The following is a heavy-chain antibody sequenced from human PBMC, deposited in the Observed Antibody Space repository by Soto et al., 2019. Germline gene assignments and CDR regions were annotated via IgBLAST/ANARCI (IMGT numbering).Heavy chain of an antibody. D-gene: IGHD1-26*01. V-gene: IGHV5-10-1*01. CDR1: GYSFTSYW. Sequence: GESLKISCKGSGYSFTSYWISWVRQMPGKGLEWMGRIDPSDSYTNYSPSFQGHVTISADKSISTAYLQWSSLKASDTAMYYCARRPLIVGATTYYYGMDVWGQGTTVTVSS. CDR3: ARRPLIVGATTYYYGMDV. CDR2: IDPSDSYT. J-gene: IGHJ6*02.